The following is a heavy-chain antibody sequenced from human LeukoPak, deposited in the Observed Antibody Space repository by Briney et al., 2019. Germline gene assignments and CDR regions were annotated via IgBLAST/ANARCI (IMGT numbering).Heavy chain of an antibody. CDR1: GYTFTNYG. CDR2: ISAYNGNA. D-gene: IGHD3-22*01. V-gene: IGHV1-18*01. Sequence: ASVKVSCKASGYTFTNYGISWVRQAPGQGLEWMGWISAYNGNANYAQKLQGRVTITTDTSTSTAYMELRSLRSDDTAVYYCARDRGYDSSAYYGYWGQGTLVTVSS. J-gene: IGHJ4*02. CDR3: ARDRGYDSSAYYGY.